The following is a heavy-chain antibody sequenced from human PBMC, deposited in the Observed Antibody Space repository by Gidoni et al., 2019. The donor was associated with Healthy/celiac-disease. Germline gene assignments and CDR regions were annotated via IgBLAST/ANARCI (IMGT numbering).Heavy chain of an antibody. CDR2: IYPGDSDT. V-gene: IGHV5-51*03. CDR1: GYSFTSYW. Sequence: EVQLVQSGAEVKKTGGALKISCKGSGYSFTSYWIGWVRQMPGKGMEWRGIIYPGDSDTRYSPSFQLQVTISADKSIRSAYLHWSSLKASDTAMYYCASGRLLYFDYWGQGTLVTVSS. J-gene: IGHJ4*02. D-gene: IGHD1-26*01. CDR3: ASGRLLYFDY.